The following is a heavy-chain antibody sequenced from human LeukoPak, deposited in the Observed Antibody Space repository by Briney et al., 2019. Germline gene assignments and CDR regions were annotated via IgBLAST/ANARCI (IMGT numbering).Heavy chain of an antibody. CDR1: GFTFDDYA. D-gene: IGHD3-10*01. CDR3: AKVGTMVRGVKDYYGMDV. V-gene: IGHV3-43*02. Sequence: EGSLRLSCAASGFTFDDYAMHWVRQAPGKGLEWVSLISGDGGSTYYADSVKGRFTISRDNSKNSLYLQMNSLRTEDTALYYCAKVGTMVRGVKDYYGMDVWGQGTTVTVSS. J-gene: IGHJ6*02. CDR2: ISGDGGST.